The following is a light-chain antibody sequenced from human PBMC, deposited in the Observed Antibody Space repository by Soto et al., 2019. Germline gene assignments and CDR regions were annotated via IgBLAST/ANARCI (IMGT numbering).Light chain of an antibody. CDR2: GAS. J-gene: IGKJ5*01. V-gene: IGKV3-20*01. CDR3: QQYGSSPPIT. Sequence: EIVLTQSPGTLSLSPGEIATLSCRARQSVSSSYLAWYQQKPGQDPRLLIYGASSRATGIPDRFSGSGSGTDFTLTITRLEPEDFAVYYCQQYGSSPPITCGQGTRLEIK. CDR1: QSVSSSY.